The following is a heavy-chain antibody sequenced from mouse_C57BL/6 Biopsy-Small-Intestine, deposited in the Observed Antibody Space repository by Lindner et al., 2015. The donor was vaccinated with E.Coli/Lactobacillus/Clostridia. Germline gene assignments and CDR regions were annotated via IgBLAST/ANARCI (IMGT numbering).Heavy chain of an antibody. CDR3: VRRTGTRAMDY. CDR1: GFTFRSYG. CDR2: ISSSGSYT. D-gene: IGHD4-1*01. J-gene: IGHJ4*01. V-gene: IGHV5-6*01. Sequence: VQLQESGGDLVKPGGSLKLSCAASGFTFRSYGMSWIRQTPDKRLEWVATISSSGSYTFYPDSVKGRFTISRDDAKNTLFLQMASLRSEDTAIYYCVRRTGTRAMDYWGQGISVTVSS.